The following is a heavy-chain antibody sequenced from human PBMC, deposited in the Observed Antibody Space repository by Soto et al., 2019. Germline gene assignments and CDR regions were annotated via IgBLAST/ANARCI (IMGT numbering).Heavy chain of an antibody. CDR3: ARGGYYDYIWGSYRSGEAFDI. CDR2: ISAYNGNT. J-gene: IGHJ3*02. D-gene: IGHD3-16*02. Sequence: QVQLVQSGAEVKKPGAPVKVSCKPSGYTFTSYGISWVRQAPEKGLEWMGWISAYNGNTNYAQKLQGRVTMTTDTSASTAYMELRSLRSDDTAVYYCARGGYYDYIWGSYRSGEAFDIWGQGTMVTVSS. CDR1: GYTFTSYG. V-gene: IGHV1-18*01.